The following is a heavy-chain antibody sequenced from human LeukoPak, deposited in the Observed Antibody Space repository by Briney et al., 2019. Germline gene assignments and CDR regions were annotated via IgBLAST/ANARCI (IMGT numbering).Heavy chain of an antibody. Sequence: ASVKVSCKVSGDTLTDLPMHWVRQAPGKGLEWMGGLDPENGETIYAQNFQGRVTMTEDTSTDTAYMELSSLRSEDTAVYYCATDLSGYFDRNVEHWGQGTLVTVSS. CDR1: GDTLTDLP. J-gene: IGHJ4*02. D-gene: IGHD3-9*01. CDR3: ATDLSGYFDRNVEH. V-gene: IGHV1-24*01. CDR2: LDPENGET.